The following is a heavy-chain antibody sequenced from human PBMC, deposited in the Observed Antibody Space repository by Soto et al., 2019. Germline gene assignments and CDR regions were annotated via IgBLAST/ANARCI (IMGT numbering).Heavy chain of an antibody. J-gene: IGHJ5*02. CDR2: IFYSGST. Sequence: QLHLQESGPGLVKPSETLSLTCSVSGDSISRNNYYCWIRQTPGKGLEWIGSIFYSGSTHYNPSLASRVTVSLDTSKNQFSLRLSSVTAADTAVYYCAAQRRGGVDTGGPAVALGGFDPWGQGTLVTVSS. CDR3: AAQRRGGVDTGGPAVALGGFDP. CDR1: GDSISRNNYY. D-gene: IGHD3-16*01. V-gene: IGHV4-39*01.